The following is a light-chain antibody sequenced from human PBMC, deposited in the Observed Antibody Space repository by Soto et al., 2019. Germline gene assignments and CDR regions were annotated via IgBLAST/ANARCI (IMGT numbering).Light chain of an antibody. Sequence: DIQMTQSPSSLSASVGDRVTITCRASQGINNYVAWYQQKPGKAPKLLIYAASTLQSGIPSRFSGSGSGTDFTLTISILQAEDVATYSCQKYNSVPLFGPGTRVDIK. V-gene: IGKV1-27*01. CDR2: AAS. J-gene: IGKJ3*01. CDR3: QKYNSVPL. CDR1: QGINNY.